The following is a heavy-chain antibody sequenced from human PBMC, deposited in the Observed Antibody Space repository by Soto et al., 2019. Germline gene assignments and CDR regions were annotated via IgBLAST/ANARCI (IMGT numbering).Heavy chain of an antibody. Sequence: ASVKVSCKASGYTFTGYYMHWVRQAPGQGLEWMGWINPNSGGTNYAQKFQGRVTMTRDTSISTAYMELSRLRSDDTAVYYCARDSLWFGETAGLDVWGQGTTVTVSS. V-gene: IGHV1-2*02. CDR2: INPNSGGT. D-gene: IGHD3-10*01. CDR1: GYTFTGYY. CDR3: ARDSLWFGETAGLDV. J-gene: IGHJ6*02.